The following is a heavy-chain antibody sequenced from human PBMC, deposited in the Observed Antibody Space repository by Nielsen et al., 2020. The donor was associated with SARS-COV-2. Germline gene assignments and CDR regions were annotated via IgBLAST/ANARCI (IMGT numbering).Heavy chain of an antibody. J-gene: IGHJ5*02. CDR3: ARDRIDAMETMVRGVIISSGFDP. CDR2: INPSGGST. CDR1: GYTFTSYY. Sequence: ASVKVSCKASGYTFTSYYIHWVRQAPGQGLEWMGIINPSGGSTSYAQKFQGRVTMTRDTSTSTVYMELSSLGSEDTAVYYCARDRIDAMETMVRGVIISSGFDPWGQRTLVTVSS. D-gene: IGHD3-10*01. V-gene: IGHV1-46*01.